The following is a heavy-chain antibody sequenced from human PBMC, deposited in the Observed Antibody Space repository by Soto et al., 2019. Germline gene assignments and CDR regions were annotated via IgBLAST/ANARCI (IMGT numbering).Heavy chain of an antibody. V-gene: IGHV3-30*18. D-gene: IGHD3-3*01. Sequence: QVQLVESGGGVVQPGRSLRLSCAASGFTFSSYGMHWVRQAPGKGLEWVAVILYDGRNKYYADCVKGRITICRDNSKNTLYLQVISLRAKDTALYYYAKELHQWVVIISPNFSYYDGMAVWAQETTLTVSS. CDR2: ILYDGRNK. J-gene: IGHJ6*02. CDR1: GFTFSSYG. CDR3: AKELHQWVVIISPNFSYYDGMAV.